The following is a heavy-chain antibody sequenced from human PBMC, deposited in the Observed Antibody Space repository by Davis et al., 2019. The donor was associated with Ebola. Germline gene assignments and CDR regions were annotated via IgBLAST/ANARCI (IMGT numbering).Heavy chain of an antibody. CDR1: GFIVSDKY. CDR3: AKMSVLFMDV. V-gene: IGHV3-53*01. CDR2: IYRDGRT. J-gene: IGHJ6*04. Sequence: GESLKISCAASGFIVSDKYMSWVRQAPGKGPEWVSVIYRDGRTYYADSVKGRFTISRDNSKNTLYLQMNSLRAEDTAVYYCAKMSVLFMDVWGKGTTVTVSS.